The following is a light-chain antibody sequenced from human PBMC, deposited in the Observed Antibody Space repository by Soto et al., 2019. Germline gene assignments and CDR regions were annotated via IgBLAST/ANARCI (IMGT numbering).Light chain of an antibody. CDR2: GAS. CDR3: QQYGSSPRFT. V-gene: IGKV3-20*01. J-gene: IGKJ3*01. Sequence: EIVLTQSPGTLSLSPGERATLSCRASQSVSSSYLAWYQQKPGQAPRLLIYGASSRATGIPDRFSGSGSGTDFNLSISRLEPEDFAEYYCQQYGSSPRFTFGPGTKVDIK. CDR1: QSVSSSY.